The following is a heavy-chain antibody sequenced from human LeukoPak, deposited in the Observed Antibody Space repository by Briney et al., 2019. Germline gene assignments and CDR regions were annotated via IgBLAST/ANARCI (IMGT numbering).Heavy chain of an antibody. D-gene: IGHD1-14*01. CDR2: ISGSGGST. CDR1: GFTFSSYA. CDR3: AARNPNQYYFDY. J-gene: IGHJ4*02. V-gene: IGHV3-23*01. Sequence: PGGSLRLSCAASGFTFSSYAMSWVRQAPGKGLEWVSAISGSGGSTYYADSVKGRFTISRDNSKNALYLQMNSLRAEDTAVYYCAARNPNQYYFDYWGQGTLVTVSS.